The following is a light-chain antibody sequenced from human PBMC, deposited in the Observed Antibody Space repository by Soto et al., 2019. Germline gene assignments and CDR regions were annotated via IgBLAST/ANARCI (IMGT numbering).Light chain of an antibody. CDR2: QHS. CDR3: QAWDSSTKV. CDR1: KLGDKY. J-gene: IGLJ2*01. Sequence: SYELTQPPSVSVSPGQTASITCSGDKLGDKYACWYQQKQGQSPVLVIYQHSKRPSGIPERFSGSNSRNTATLTIGGTQDMDEADYYCQAWDSSTKVFGGGTKLTVL. V-gene: IGLV3-1*01.